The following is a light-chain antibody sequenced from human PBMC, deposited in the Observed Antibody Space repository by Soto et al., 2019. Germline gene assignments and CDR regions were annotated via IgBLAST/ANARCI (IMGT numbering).Light chain of an antibody. V-gene: IGLV2-14*01. CDR1: SSDVGGYNY. Sequence: QSARTQPASGSGSPGQSITISCTGTSSDVGGYNYVSWYQQHPGKAPKLMIYDVSNRPSGVSNRFSGSKSGNTASLTISGLQAEDEADYYCSSYTSSSTLMVFGGGTKLTFL. J-gene: IGLJ2*01. CDR3: SSYTSSSTLMV. CDR2: DVS.